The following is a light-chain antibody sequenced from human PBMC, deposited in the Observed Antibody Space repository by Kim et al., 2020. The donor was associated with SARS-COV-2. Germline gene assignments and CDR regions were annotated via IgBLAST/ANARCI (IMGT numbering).Light chain of an antibody. J-gene: IGKJ1*01. CDR2: CIA. CDR3: QQYAASPPT. V-gene: IGKV3-20*01. CDR1: PSVSSFH. Sequence: CPGETAHLPCGASPSVSSFHLAWYQHKPGQAPRLIIYCIATRATGIPDRFSGSGSGTDFTLTISRLESEDFAVYYCQQYAASPPTLGQGTKVDIK.